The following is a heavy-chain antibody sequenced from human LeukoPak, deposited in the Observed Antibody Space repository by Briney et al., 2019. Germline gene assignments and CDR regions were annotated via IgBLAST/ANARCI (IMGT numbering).Heavy chain of an antibody. J-gene: IGHJ4*02. CDR3: ARAAAVGAIDY. V-gene: IGHV4-61*02. CDR2: IYTSGST. Sequence: PSETLSLTCTVSGGSISSSDYYWSWIRQPAGKGLEWIGRIYTSGSTNYNPSLKSRVTMSVDTSKNQFSLKLSSVTAADTAVYYCARAAAVGAIDYWGQGTLVTVSS. CDR1: GGSISSSDYY. D-gene: IGHD1-26*01.